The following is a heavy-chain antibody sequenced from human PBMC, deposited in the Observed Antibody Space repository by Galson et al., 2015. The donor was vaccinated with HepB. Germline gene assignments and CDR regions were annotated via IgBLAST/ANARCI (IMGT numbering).Heavy chain of an antibody. Sequence: SVKVSCKASGYTFTSYGISWVRQAPGQGLEWMGWISAYNGNTNYAQKLQGRVTMTTDTSTSTAYMELRSLRSDDTAVYYCARVCVWGSYRSVGDETWFFYGMDVWGQGTTVTVSS. V-gene: IGHV1-18*01. CDR1: GYTFTSYG. J-gene: IGHJ6*02. D-gene: IGHD3-16*02. CDR2: ISAYNGNT. CDR3: ARVCVWGSYRSVGDETWFFYGMDV.